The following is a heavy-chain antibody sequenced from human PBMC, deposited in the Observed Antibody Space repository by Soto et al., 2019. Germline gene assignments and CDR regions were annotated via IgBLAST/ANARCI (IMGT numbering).Heavy chain of an antibody. CDR3: AGDGEGGGAAGMVS. D-gene: IGHD6-13*01. CDR2: INAGNGDI. Sequence: QVQVVQSGAEVKKPGASVKVSCKASGYTLSNYAMHWVRQAPGQRLEWMGWINAGNGDIKYSHKFQGRVSITRDTTANTAYMELSSLRFEDTAVYYCAGDGEGGGAAGMVSWGQGTLVTVSS. V-gene: IGHV1-3*01. CDR1: GYTLSNYA. J-gene: IGHJ5*02.